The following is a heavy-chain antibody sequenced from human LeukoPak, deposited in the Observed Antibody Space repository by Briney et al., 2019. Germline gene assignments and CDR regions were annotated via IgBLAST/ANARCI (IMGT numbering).Heavy chain of an antibody. D-gene: IGHD3-22*01. V-gene: IGHV4-4*07. Sequence: SETLSLTCTVSGGSISSYYWSWIRQPAGKGLEWIGRIYTSGSTNYNPSLKSRVTMSVDTSKNQFSLKLSSVTAADTAVYYCARIGINSGYSKAFDTWGQGTMATVSS. J-gene: IGHJ3*02. CDR1: GGSISSYY. CDR2: IYTSGST. CDR3: ARIGINSGYSKAFDT.